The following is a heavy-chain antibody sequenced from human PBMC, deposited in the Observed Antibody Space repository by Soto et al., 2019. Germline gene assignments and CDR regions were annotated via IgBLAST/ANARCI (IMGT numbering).Heavy chain of an antibody. J-gene: IGHJ6*02. CDR1: GFTFSSYW. CDR3: ARDPSIVLVPAATYYYYYYGMDV. V-gene: IGHV3-7*01. CDR2: IKQDGSEK. D-gene: IGHD2-2*01. Sequence: PGGSLRLSCAASGFTFSSYWMSWVHQAPGKGLEWVANIKQDGSEKYYVDSVKGRFTISRDNAKNSLYLQMNSLRAEDTAVYYCARDPSIVLVPAATYYYYYYGMDVWGQGTTVTVSS.